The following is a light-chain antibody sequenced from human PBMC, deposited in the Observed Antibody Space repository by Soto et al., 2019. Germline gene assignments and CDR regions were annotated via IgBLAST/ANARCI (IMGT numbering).Light chain of an antibody. CDR3: SSAADNKGI. J-gene: IGLJ1*01. Sequence: SYELTQPSSVSVSPGQTARITCSGDVLAKKYARWFQQKPGQAPVLVIYKDTERPSGIPERFSGSSSGTTVTLTISGAQVEDEADYYCSSAADNKGIFGTGTKVTVL. CDR1: VLAKKY. CDR2: KDT. V-gene: IGLV3-27*01.